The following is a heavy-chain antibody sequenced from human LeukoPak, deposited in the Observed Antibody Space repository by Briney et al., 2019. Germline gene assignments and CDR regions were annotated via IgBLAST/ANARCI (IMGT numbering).Heavy chain of an antibody. D-gene: IGHD5-12*01. Sequence: PGGSLRLSCAASGFIFSIYWMHWVRQAPGKGLAWVPRFSSDGSSTSYADSVKGRFTISRDNARNTLFLQMNSLRAEDTAVYYCAKDRGYGVSYWYFDLWGRGTLVTVSS. CDR1: GFIFSIYW. V-gene: IGHV3-74*01. CDR2: FSSDGSST. CDR3: AKDRGYGVSYWYFDL. J-gene: IGHJ2*01.